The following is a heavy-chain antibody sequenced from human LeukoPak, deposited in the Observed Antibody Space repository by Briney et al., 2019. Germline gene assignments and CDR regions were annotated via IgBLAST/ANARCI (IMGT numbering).Heavy chain of an antibody. CDR1: GYTFTSYY. J-gene: IGHJ4*02. D-gene: IGHD3-9*01. Sequence: ASVKVSCKASGYTFTSYYMHWVRQAPGQGLEWMGIINPSGGSTSYAQKFQGRVTMTRDTSTSTVYMELSSLRSEDTAVYYCASGRTRNYDILTGSPLGYWGQGTLVTVSS. CDR2: INPSGGST. CDR3: ASGRTRNYDILTGSPLGY. V-gene: IGHV1-46*01.